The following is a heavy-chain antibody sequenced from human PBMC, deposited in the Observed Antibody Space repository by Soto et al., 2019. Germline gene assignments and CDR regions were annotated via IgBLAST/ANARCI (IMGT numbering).Heavy chain of an antibody. Sequence: SETLSLTCTVSGGSISSSSYYWGWIRQPPGKGLEWIGSIYYSGSTYYNPSLKSRVTISVDTSKNRFSLKLSSVTAADTAVYYCARHRSGYSYGYFDYWGQGTLVTVSS. V-gene: IGHV4-39*01. CDR3: ARHRSGYSYGYFDY. CDR1: GGSISSSSYY. J-gene: IGHJ4*02. D-gene: IGHD5-18*01. CDR2: IYYSGST.